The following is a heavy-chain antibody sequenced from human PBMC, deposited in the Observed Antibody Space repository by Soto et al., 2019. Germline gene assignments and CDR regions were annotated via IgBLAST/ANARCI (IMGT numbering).Heavy chain of an antibody. V-gene: IGHV4-4*02. CDR3: ARGIPFYYGSGPYDY. CDR1: GGSISSSNW. Sequence: AALSLTFAVSGGSISSSNWWSWFRQPPGKGLEWIGEIYHSGSTNYNPSLKSRVTISVDKSKNQFSLKLSSVTAADTAVYYCARGIPFYYGSGPYDYCGQGTLFTVSP. D-gene: IGHD3-10*01. J-gene: IGHJ4*02. CDR2: IYHSGST.